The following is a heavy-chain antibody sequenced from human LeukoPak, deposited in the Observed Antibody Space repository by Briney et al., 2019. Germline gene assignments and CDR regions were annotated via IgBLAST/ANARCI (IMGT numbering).Heavy chain of an antibody. CDR2: IYYSGST. V-gene: IGHV4-39*01. Sequence: SETLSLTCTVSGGSISSSCYYWGWMRQPPGKGLEWIGSIYYSGSTYYNPSLKSRVTISVDTSKNQFSLKLSSVTAADTAVYYCATTPYRWLNWFDPWGQGTLVTVSS. D-gene: IGHD5-24*01. CDR3: ATTPYRWLNWFDP. CDR1: GGSISSSCYY. J-gene: IGHJ5*02.